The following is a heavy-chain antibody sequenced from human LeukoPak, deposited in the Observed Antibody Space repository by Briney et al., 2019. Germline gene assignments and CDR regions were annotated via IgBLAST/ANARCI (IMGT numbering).Heavy chain of an antibody. Sequence: PSETLSLTCTVSGGSISSSSYHWGWIRQAPGKGLEWIGSIYYSGSTYYNPSLKSGVTISVDTSKSQFSLKLNSVTAADTAVYYCARLLFGSSYYFDYWGQGTLVTVSS. D-gene: IGHD6-6*01. J-gene: IGHJ4*02. CDR2: IYYSGST. V-gene: IGHV4-39*01. CDR3: ARLLFGSSYYFDY. CDR1: GGSISSSSYH.